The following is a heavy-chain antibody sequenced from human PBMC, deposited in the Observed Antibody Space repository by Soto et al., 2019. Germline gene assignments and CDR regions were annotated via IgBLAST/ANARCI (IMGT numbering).Heavy chain of an antibody. J-gene: IGHJ5*02. CDR1: GYTFTSYG. V-gene: IGHV1-18*04. Sequence: ASVKVSCKASGYTFTSYGISWVRQAPGQGLEWMGWISAYNGSTNYAQKLQGRVTMTTDTSTSTAYMELRSLRSDDTAVYYCARHYYDSSGSSWFDPWGQGTMVTVSS. D-gene: IGHD3-22*01. CDR2: ISAYNGST. CDR3: ARHYYDSSGSSWFDP.